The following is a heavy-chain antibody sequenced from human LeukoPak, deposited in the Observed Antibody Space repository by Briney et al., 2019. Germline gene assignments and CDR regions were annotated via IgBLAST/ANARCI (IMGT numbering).Heavy chain of an antibody. V-gene: IGHV1-69*01. CDR3: ARGRVPAAMWAYYYYYMDV. CDR2: IIPIFGTA. Sequence: SVKVSCKASGGTFSSYAIGWVRQAPGQGLEWMGGIIPIFGTANYAQKFQGRVTITADESTSTAYMELSSPRSEDTAVYYCARGRVPAAMWAYYYYYMDVWGKGTTVTVSS. J-gene: IGHJ6*03. D-gene: IGHD2-2*01. CDR1: GGTFSSYA.